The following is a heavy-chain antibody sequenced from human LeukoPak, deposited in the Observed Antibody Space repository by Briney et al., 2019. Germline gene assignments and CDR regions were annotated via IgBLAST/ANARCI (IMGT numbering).Heavy chain of an antibody. D-gene: IGHD3-22*01. Sequence: PGGSLRLSCAASGFTFSSYSMNWVRQAPGKGLEWVSYISSSSSTIYYADSVKGRFTISRDNAKNSLYLQMNSLRAEDTAVYYCARAVGHDSSGKGDYWGQGTLVTVSS. V-gene: IGHV3-48*04. J-gene: IGHJ4*02. CDR1: GFTFSSYS. CDR3: ARAVGHDSSGKGDY. CDR2: ISSSSSTI.